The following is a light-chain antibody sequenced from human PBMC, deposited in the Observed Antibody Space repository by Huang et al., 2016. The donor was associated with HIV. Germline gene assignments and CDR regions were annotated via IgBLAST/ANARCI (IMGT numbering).Light chain of an antibody. CDR1: QSISTY. Sequence: DIQMTQSPPTLSASVGDRVTITCRASQSISTYLAWYQQKPGKAPNLLISRTSSLESGVPSRFSGSGSGTEFTLTIRSLQPDDFATYYCQQFNNYPWTFGQGTKVKIK. CDR2: RTS. V-gene: IGKV1-5*03. J-gene: IGKJ1*01. CDR3: QQFNNYPWT.